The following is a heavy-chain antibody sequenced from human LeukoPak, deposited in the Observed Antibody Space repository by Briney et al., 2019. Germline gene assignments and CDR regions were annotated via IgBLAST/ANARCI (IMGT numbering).Heavy chain of an antibody. Sequence: SETLSLTCTVSGGSISSSSYYWGWIRQPPGKGLEWIGSIYYSGSTYYNPSLKSRVTISVDTSKNQFSLKLSSVTAADTAVYYCARQWRYSSGWYYYGMDVWGQGTTVTVSS. CDR3: ARQWRYSSGWYYYGMDV. V-gene: IGHV4-39*01. CDR1: GGSISSSSYY. J-gene: IGHJ6*02. D-gene: IGHD6-19*01. CDR2: IYYSGST.